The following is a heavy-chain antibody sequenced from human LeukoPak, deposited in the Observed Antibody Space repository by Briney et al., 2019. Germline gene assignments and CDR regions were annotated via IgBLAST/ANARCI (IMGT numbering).Heavy chain of an antibody. J-gene: IGHJ4*02. CDR2: IYTSGST. D-gene: IGHD3-10*01. Sequence: TSETLSLTCTVSGGSISSGSYYWSWIRQPAGKGLEWIGRIYTSGSTNYNPSLKSRVTISVDTSKNQFSLKLSSVTAADTAVYYCATMVRGVPDYFDYWGQGTLVTVSS. CDR3: ATMVRGVPDYFDY. CDR1: GGSISSGSYY. V-gene: IGHV4-61*02.